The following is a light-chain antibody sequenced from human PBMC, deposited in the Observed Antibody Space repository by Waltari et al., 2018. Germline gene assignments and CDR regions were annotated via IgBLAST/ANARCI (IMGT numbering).Light chain of an antibody. CDR2: YAS. V-gene: IGKV3-11*01. J-gene: IGKJ2*01. CDR3: QQRSNWPGT. Sequence: EIVLTQSPATLSLSPGERATLSCRASQSVSSYLAWYQQKPGQAPRHLIYYASNRATGIPARFSGSGSGTDFTLTISSLEPEDFAVYYCQQRSNWPGTFGQGTKLEIK. CDR1: QSVSSY.